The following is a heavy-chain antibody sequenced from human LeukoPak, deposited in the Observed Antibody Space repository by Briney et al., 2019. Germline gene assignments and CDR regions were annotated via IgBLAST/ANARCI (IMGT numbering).Heavy chain of an antibody. CDR1: GGSLSSYY. V-gene: IGHV4-59*01. D-gene: IGHD6-13*01. CDR3: ARVGIRAAAQANFDY. CDR2: IYYSGST. Sequence: SETLSLTCTVSGGSLSSYYWSWIRQPPGKGLEWFGYIYYSGSTNYNPSLKSRLTISVDTSKNQFSLKLSSVTAADTAVYYCARVGIRAAAQANFDYWGQGALVTVSS. J-gene: IGHJ4*02.